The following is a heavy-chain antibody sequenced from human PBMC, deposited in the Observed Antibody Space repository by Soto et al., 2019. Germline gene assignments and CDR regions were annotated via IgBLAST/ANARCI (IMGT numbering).Heavy chain of an antibody. Sequence: GSLRLSCAASGFTFGSFAMTWVRQAPGKGLEWVSTITNSGDNTYYADPVKGRFAISRDNSKNTLYLQMNNLRAEDTAIYYCAKPLVAPARGHFDCWGRGTLVTVSS. CDR3: AKPLVAPARGHFDC. D-gene: IGHD2-15*01. CDR2: ITNSGDNT. CDR1: GFTFGSFA. J-gene: IGHJ4*02. V-gene: IGHV3-23*01.